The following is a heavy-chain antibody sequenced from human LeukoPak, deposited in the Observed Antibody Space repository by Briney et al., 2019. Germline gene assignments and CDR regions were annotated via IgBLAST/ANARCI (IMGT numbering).Heavy chain of an antibody. CDR3: ARARNIAVAVDY. CDR1: GCTFSSYA. Sequence: GGSLRLSCAASGCTFSSYAMHWVRQAPGKGLEWVAVISYDGSNKYYADSVKGRFTISRDNSKNTLYLQMNSLRAEDTAVYYCARARNIAVAVDYWGQGTLVTVSS. CDR2: ISYDGSNK. D-gene: IGHD6-19*01. V-gene: IGHV3-30-3*01. J-gene: IGHJ4*02.